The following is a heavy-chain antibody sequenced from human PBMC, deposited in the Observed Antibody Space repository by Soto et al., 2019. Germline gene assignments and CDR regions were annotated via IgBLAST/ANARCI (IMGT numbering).Heavy chain of an antibody. CDR1: EFTFSTYA. V-gene: IGHV3-23*01. J-gene: IGHJ4*02. D-gene: IGHD2-2*03. Sequence: GGSLRLSCAASEFTFSTYAMSWVRQAPGTGLEWVSGVTNLGGTINYADSVKGRFTISRDNSKNTLYLQMSSLRAEDTAVYYCAKDGNNGYAFDHWGQGTLVTVSS. CDR3: AKDGNNGYAFDH. CDR2: VTNLGGTI.